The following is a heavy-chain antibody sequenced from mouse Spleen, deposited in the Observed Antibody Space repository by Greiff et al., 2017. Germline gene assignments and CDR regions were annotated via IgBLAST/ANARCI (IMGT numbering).Heavy chain of an antibody. CDR1: GYSITSGYY. CDR2: ISYDGSN. V-gene: IGHV3-6*01. CDR3: ARDRHYWYFDV. Sequence: EVKLMESGPGLVKPSQSLSLTCSVTGYSITSGYYWNWIRQFPGNKLEWMGCISYDGSNNYNPSLKNRISITRDTSKNQFFLKLNSVTTEDTATYYCARDRHYWYFDVWGAGTTVTVSS. J-gene: IGHJ1*01.